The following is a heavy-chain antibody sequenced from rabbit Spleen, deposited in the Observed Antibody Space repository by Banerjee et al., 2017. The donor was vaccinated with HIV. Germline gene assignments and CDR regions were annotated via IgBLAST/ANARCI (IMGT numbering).Heavy chain of an antibody. Sequence: QSLEESGGGLVKPGASLTLTCTTSGFSFSSSSYMCWVRQAPGKGLEWIACIDTGSSGFTYYATWAKGRFTCSKTSSTTVTLQMNSLTAADTATYFCARDAGTGDYIDVYFNLWGPGTLVTVS. V-gene: IGHV1S40*01. J-gene: IGHJ4*01. D-gene: IGHD4-2*01. CDR2: IDTGSSGFT. CDR3: ARDAGTGDYIDVYFNL. CDR1: GFSFSSSSY.